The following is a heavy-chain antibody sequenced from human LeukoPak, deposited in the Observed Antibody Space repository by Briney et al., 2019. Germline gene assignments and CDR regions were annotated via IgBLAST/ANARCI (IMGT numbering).Heavy chain of an antibody. CDR2: VYNRGST. Sequence: PSETLSLTCTVSSGSISTYYWSWIRQSPGKGLEWIGYVYNRGSTNYNPSLESRVTISIDMSKNQFSLKLSSVTAADSAVYYCARTPAVVMYNWFDPWGQGTLVTVSS. CDR3: ARTPAVVMYNWFDP. V-gene: IGHV4-4*08. J-gene: IGHJ5*02. CDR1: SGSISTYY. D-gene: IGHD4-23*01.